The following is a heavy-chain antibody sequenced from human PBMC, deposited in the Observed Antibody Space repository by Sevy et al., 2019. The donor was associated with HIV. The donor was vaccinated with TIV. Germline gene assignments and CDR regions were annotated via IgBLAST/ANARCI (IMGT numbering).Heavy chain of an antibody. V-gene: IGHV3-23*01. Sequence: GGSLRLSCVASGFTFSRFGMTWVRQVPGKGLEWVSTVSGVVIPHTTQTTYYADSVKGRFTISRDNSKDSLFLQMNSLRADDTAVYFCAKGRQLVSGRFGTYFDSWGQGIFVTVSS. CDR3: AKGRQLVSGRFGTYFDS. CDR2: VSGVVIPHTTQTT. D-gene: IGHD6-13*01. J-gene: IGHJ4*02. CDR1: GFTFSRFG.